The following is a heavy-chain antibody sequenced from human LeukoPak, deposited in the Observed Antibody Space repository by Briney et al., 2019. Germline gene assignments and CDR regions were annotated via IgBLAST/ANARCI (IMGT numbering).Heavy chain of an antibody. CDR3: ITMVRGVMGY. D-gene: IGHD3-10*01. J-gene: IGHJ4*02. CDR1: GFTFSSYG. Sequence: GGSRRLSCAASGFTFSSYGMHWVRQAPGKGLEWVAVISYDGSNKYYADSVKGRFTISRDNSKNTLYLQMNSLRAEDTAVYYCITMVRGVMGYWGQGTLVTVSS. V-gene: IGHV3-30*03. CDR2: ISYDGSNK.